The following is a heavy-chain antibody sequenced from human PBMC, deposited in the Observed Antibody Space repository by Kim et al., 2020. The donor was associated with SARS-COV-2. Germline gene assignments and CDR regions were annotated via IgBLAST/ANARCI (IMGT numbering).Heavy chain of an antibody. CDR1: GGSFSGYY. CDR2: INHSGST. D-gene: IGHD1-26*01. V-gene: IGHV4-34*01. CDR3: ARGWELLPYDY. Sequence: SETLSLTCAVYGGSFSGYYWSWIRQPPGKGLEWIGEINHSGSTNYNPSLKSRVTISVDTSKNQFSLTLSSVTAADTAVYYCARGWELLPYDYWGQGTLVTVSS. J-gene: IGHJ4*02.